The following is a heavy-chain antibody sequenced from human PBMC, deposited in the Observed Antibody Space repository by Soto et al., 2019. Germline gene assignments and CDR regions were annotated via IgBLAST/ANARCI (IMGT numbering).Heavy chain of an antibody. D-gene: IGHD3-22*01. CDR3: ARGVTMIVVVLGPYGMDV. CDR2: INPNSGGT. V-gene: IGHV1-2*02. J-gene: IGHJ6*02. Sequence: GASVKVSCKASGYTFTGYYMHWVRQAPGQGLEWMGWINPNSGGTNYAQKFQGRVTMTRDTSISTAYMELSRLRSDDTAVYYCARGVTMIVVVLGPYGMDVWGQGTTVTVSS. CDR1: GYTFTGYY.